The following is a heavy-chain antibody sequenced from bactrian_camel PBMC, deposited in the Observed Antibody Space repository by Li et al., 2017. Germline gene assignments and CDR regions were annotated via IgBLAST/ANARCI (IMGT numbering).Heavy chain of an antibody. J-gene: IGHJ4*01. CDR1: GSYKRGSMC. CDR3: AARLKSVVGTCLRTYHY. V-gene: IGHV3S40*01. Sequence: VQLVESGGGSVQTGGSLRLSCQVNGSYKRGSMCMGWFRHIPGKEREGVAAINSDDVTTNYADSVKGRFTISKDKDKNTLSLQMNSLKPEDTAMYYCAARLKSVVGTCLRTYHYWGQGTQVTVS. D-gene: IGHD2*01. CDR2: INSDDVTT.